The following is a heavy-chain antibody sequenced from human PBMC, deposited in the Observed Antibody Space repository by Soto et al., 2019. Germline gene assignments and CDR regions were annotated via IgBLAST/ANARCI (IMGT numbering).Heavy chain of an antibody. V-gene: IGHV3-74*01. Sequence: EVQLVESGGGLVQPGGSLRLSCAASGFTFSSYWMHWVRQAPGKALVWVSRISGDGSSTTYADSVKGRFIISRDNAKNTLYLQMNSLRVEDTAVYYCTRPRYDGSGTPFDHWGQGTLVTVAS. CDR1: GFTFSSYW. J-gene: IGHJ4*02. CDR3: TRPRYDGSGTPFDH. CDR2: ISGDGSST. D-gene: IGHD3-22*01.